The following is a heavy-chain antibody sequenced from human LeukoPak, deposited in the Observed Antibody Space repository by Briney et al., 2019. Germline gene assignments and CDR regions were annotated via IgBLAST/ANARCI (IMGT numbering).Heavy chain of an antibody. Sequence: GGSLRLSCAASGFTVSRNSLTWVRQAPGKGLEWVSVIYSGGSTYYADSVKGRFTISRDNAKNSLYLQMNSLRAEDTAVYYCAELGITMIGGVWGKGTTVTISS. CDR3: AELGITMIGGV. V-gene: IGHV3-53*01. J-gene: IGHJ6*04. CDR1: GFTVSRNS. D-gene: IGHD3-10*02. CDR2: IYSGGST.